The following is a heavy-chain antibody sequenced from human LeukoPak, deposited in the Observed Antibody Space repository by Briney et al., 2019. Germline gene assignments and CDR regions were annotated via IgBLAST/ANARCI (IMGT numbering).Heavy chain of an antibody. CDR1: GGTFSSYA. Sequence: ASVKVSCKASGGTFSSYAISWVRQAPGQGLEWMRGIIPIFGTANYAQKFQGRVTITADESTSTAYMELSSLRSEDTAVYYCARVEPGAQRFGAFDIWGQGTMVTVSS. J-gene: IGHJ3*02. V-gene: IGHV1-69*13. CDR3: ARVEPGAQRFGAFDI. CDR2: IIPIFGTA. D-gene: IGHD3-10*01.